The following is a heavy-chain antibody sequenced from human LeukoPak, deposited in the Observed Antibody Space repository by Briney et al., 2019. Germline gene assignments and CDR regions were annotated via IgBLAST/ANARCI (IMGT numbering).Heavy chain of an antibody. D-gene: IGHD3-10*01. CDR2: ISYDGSNK. Sequence: PGRSLRLSCAASGFTFSSYAMHWVRQAPGKGLEWVAVISYDGSNKYYADSVKGRFTISRDNSKNTLYLQMNSLRAEDTAVYYCATDRQPSRYLGLWSWGPGTRVTVS. CDR1: GFTFSSYA. V-gene: IGHV3-30-3*01. J-gene: IGHJ4*02. CDR3: ATDRQPSRYLGLWS.